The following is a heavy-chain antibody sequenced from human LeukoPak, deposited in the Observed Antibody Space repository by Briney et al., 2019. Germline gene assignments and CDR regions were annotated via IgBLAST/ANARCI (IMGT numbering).Heavy chain of an antibody. V-gene: IGHV1-69*13. J-gene: IGHJ4*02. CDR1: GGTFSSYA. CDR3: ARDGYYDSSGPEENHYFDY. Sequence: ASVKVSCTASGGTFSSYAISWVRQAPGQGLEWMGGIIPIFGTANYAQKFQGRVTITADESTSTAYMELSSLRSEDTAVYYCARDGYYDSSGPEENHYFDYWGQGTLVTVSS. D-gene: IGHD3-22*01. CDR2: IIPIFGTA.